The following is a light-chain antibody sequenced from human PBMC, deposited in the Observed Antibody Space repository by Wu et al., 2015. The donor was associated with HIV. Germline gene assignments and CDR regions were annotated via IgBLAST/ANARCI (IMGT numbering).Light chain of an antibody. CDR1: QAISSY. CDR2: DAS. CDR3: QQLNSFPLT. J-gene: IGKJ5*01. Sequence: DIQLTQSPSFLSASIGDRVTITCRASQAISSYLVWYQQKAGKAPKLLIYDASTLQTGVSSRFSGSGSGAEFTLSISGLQREDFAVYYCQQLNSFPLTFGHGTRLEIK. V-gene: IGKV1-9*01.